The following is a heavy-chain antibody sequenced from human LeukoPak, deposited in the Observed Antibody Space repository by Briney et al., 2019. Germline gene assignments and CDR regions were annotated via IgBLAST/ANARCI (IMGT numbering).Heavy chain of an antibody. CDR1: GFTFSSYA. J-gene: IGHJ4*02. CDR2: ISGSGGST. CDR3: AKDHVYSSGWTTDFDY. V-gene: IGHV3-23*01. D-gene: IGHD6-19*01. Sequence: PGGSLRLSCAASGFTFSSYAMSWVSRAPGKGLEWVSAISGSGGSTYSADSVKGRFTISRDNSKNTLYLQMNSLRAEDTAVYYCAKDHVYSSGWTTDFDYWGQGTLVTVSS.